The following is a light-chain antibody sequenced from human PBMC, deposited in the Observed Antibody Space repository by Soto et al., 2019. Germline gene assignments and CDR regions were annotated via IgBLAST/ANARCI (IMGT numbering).Light chain of an antibody. CDR1: QSVSGN. CDR2: AAS. J-gene: IGKJ3*01. V-gene: IGKV3-15*01. Sequence: EIVMTQSPATLSVSPGERATLSCRASQSVSGNLAWYQQKPGQAPRLLIYAASTRATGIPARFSGSGSGTEVTLTISSLQSEDFAVYYCHQYNNWPPITFGPGTKVDIK. CDR3: HQYNNWPPIT.